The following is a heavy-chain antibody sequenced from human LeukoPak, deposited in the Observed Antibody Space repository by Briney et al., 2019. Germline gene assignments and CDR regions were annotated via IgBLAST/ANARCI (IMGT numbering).Heavy chain of an antibody. CDR3: ARDLLLWFGELSGDSDY. CDR1: GFTFSSYG. CDR2: ICYDGSHK. J-gene: IGHJ4*02. V-gene: IGHV3-33*01. Sequence: PGMSLRLSCAASGFTFSSYGMHWVRQAPGKGLEWVADICYDGSHKYYADSVKGRFTISRDNSKNTLHLHMNSLRAEDTAVYYCARDLLLWFGELSGDSDYWGQGTLVT. D-gene: IGHD3-10*01.